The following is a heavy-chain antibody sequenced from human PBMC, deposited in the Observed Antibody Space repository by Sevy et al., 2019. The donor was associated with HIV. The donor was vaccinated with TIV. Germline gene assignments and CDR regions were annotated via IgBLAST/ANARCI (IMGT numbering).Heavy chain of an antibody. CDR3: AKSQVEGTSLFFYYGMDV. CDR2: IRGSDGTT. J-gene: IGHJ6*02. CDR1: GFSFSSYV. Sequence: GGSLRLSCAASGFSFSSYVMDWVRQAPGKGLEWVSTIRGSDGTTYYADSVKGRFTISRDNSKNTLYLQMNNLRAGDTAVYYCAKSQVEGTSLFFYYGMDVWGQGTTVTVSS. D-gene: IGHD2-2*01. V-gene: IGHV3-23*01.